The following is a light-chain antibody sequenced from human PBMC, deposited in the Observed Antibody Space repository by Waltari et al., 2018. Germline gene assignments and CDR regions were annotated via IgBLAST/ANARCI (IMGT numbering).Light chain of an antibody. Sequence: QSALTQPASVSGSPGQSITISCTGTSSDVGGYNYVSWYQQHPGKAPKPMIYEVSNRPSGVSNRFAGSKSGNTASLTISGLQAEDEADYYCSSYTSSSTLDYVFGTGTKVTVL. V-gene: IGLV2-14*01. CDR1: SSDVGGYNY. CDR2: EVS. J-gene: IGLJ1*01. CDR3: SSYTSSSTLDYV.